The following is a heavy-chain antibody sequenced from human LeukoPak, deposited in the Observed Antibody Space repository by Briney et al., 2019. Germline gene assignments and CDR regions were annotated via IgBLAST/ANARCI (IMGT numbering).Heavy chain of an antibody. CDR3: AREENGWNGSDDAFDI. V-gene: IGHV4-61*01. J-gene: IGHJ3*02. D-gene: IGHD1-1*01. Sequence: PSETLSLTCTVSSGSVSSGSHYWSWLRQPPGKGLEWIGYIYYSGSTNYNPSLKSRVTISVDTSKNQFSLKLSSVTAADTAVYYCAREENGWNGSDDAFDIWGQGTMVTVSS. CDR1: SGSVSSGSHY. CDR2: IYYSGST.